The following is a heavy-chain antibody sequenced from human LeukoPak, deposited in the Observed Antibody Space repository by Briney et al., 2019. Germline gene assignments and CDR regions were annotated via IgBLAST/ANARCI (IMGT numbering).Heavy chain of an antibody. D-gene: IGHD1-14*01. CDR2: IIPIFGTV. CDR1: GGTFSSYA. J-gene: IGHJ3*02. V-gene: IGHV1-69*06. Sequence: EASVKVSCKASGGTFSSYAISWVRQAPGQGLEWMGRIIPIFGTVNYAHKFQGTVTIPADKSASTAYMELCSLRSEDTAVYYCARTGGRKWTHRGPFDIWGQGTMVPVSS. CDR3: ARTGGRKWTHRGPFDI.